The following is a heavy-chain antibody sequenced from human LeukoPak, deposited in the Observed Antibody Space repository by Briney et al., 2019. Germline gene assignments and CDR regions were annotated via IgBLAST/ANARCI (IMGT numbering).Heavy chain of an antibody. J-gene: IGHJ4*02. Sequence: SETLSLTCSVSGDSISTYHWNWVRDRPGKGLEWIGYMQSSGNSNYNPSLKSRVFISVDTSKNQFVLNLMSVTAADTAVYYCARDKRHSYGRYFAHWGQGMLISVSS. CDR2: MQSSGNS. CDR1: GDSISTYH. D-gene: IGHD5-18*01. CDR3: ARDKRHSYGRYFAH. V-gene: IGHV4-59*01.